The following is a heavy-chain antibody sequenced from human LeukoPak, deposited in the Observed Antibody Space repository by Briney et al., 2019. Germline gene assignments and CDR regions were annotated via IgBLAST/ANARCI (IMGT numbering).Heavy chain of an antibody. Sequence: KPSETLSLTCTVSGGSISSYYWSWIRQPPGKGLEWIGYIYYSGSTNYNPSLKSRVTISVDTSKNQFSLKLSSVTAADTAVYYCARGDSSGYPFYCYYGMDVWGQGTTVTVSS. D-gene: IGHD3-22*01. V-gene: IGHV4-59*01. J-gene: IGHJ6*02. CDR2: IYYSGST. CDR3: ARGDSSGYPFYCYYGMDV. CDR1: GGSISSYY.